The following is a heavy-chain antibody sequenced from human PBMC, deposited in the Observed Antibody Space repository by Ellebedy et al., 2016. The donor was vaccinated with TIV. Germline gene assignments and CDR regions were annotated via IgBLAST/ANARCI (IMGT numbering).Heavy chain of an antibody. Sequence: ASVKVSCKASGYTFTSYYMHWVRQAPRQGLEWMGIINPSGGSTSYAQKFQGRVTMTRDTSTSTVYMELSSLRSEDTAVYYCARHDSSGYDAFDIWGQGTMVTVSS. CDR2: INPSGGST. D-gene: IGHD3-22*01. V-gene: IGHV1-46*03. CDR3: ARHDSSGYDAFDI. CDR1: GYTFTSYY. J-gene: IGHJ3*02.